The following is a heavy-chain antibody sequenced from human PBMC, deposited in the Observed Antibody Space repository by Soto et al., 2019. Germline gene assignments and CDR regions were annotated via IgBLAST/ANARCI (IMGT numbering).Heavy chain of an antibody. CDR1: GYTFSMSG. J-gene: IGHJ6*02. CDR2: ISGYNGKT. Sequence: QVQLVQSGVEVKKPGASVKVSCKSSGYTFSMSGISWVRQAPGQGLEWMGWISGYNGKTNYEQKFQDRVTMTTDTSTNMAYMELRSLRSDDTAVYYCAREGPRPYYYYGMDVWGQGTTVTVSS. V-gene: IGHV1-18*01. CDR3: AREGPRPYYYYGMDV.